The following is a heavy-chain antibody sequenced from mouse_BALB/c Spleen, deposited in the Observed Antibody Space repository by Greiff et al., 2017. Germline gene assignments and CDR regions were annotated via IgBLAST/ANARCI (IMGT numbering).Heavy chain of an antibody. CDR2: ISSGGSYT. J-gene: IGHJ4*01. CDR3: ARLLTPYAMDY. CDR1: GFTFSSYG. Sequence: EVQLQESGGDLVKPGGSLKLSCAASGFTFSSYGMSWVRQTPDKRLEWVATISSGGSYTYYPDSVKGRFTISRDNAKNTLYLQMSSLKSEDTAMYYCARLLTPYAMDYWGQGTSVTVSS. D-gene: IGHD4-1*01. V-gene: IGHV5-6*01.